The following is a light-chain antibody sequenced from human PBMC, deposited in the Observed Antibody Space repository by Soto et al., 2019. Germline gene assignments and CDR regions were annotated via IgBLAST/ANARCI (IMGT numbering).Light chain of an antibody. V-gene: IGLV2-11*01. CDR1: SSDVGDYNY. CDR3: CSFAGSYTFRV. Sequence: QSALTQPRSVSGSPGQSVTISCTGTSSDVGDYNYVSWYQQYPGKAPKLVIYDVSKRPSGVPDRFSGSKSGNTASLTISGLQAEDEADYSSCSFAGSYTFRVFGGGTKLTVL. J-gene: IGLJ3*02. CDR2: DVS.